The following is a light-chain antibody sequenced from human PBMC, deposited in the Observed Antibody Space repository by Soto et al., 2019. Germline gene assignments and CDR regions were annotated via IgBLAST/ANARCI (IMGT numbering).Light chain of an antibody. CDR2: VAS. J-gene: IGKJ5*01. V-gene: IGKV1D-12*01. CDR3: QRANSFPPS. CDR1: QDISSW. Sequence: DLQMTQSPSSVSASVGDRVTITCRASQDISSWLAWYQQKPGKAPKLLIYVASNLQIGVPLRFSGSGSGTEFTLTISSLQPEDFATYYCQRANSFPPSFGQGTRLEIK.